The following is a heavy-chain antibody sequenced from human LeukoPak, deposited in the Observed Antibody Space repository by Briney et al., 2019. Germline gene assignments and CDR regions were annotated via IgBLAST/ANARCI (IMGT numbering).Heavy chain of an antibody. CDR2: ISYDGSNK. D-gene: IGHD2-15*01. Sequence: GRSLRLSYAASGFTFSSYAMHWVRQAPGKGLEWVTVISYDGSNKYYADSVKGRFTISRDNSKNTLYLQMNSLRAEDTAVYYCATTDCSGGSCYYFDYWGQGTLVTVSS. CDR1: GFTFSSYA. J-gene: IGHJ4*02. V-gene: IGHV3-30-3*01. CDR3: ATTDCSGGSCYYFDY.